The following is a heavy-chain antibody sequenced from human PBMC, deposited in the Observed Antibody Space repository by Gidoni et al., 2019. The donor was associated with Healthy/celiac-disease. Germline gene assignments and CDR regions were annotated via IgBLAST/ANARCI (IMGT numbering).Heavy chain of an antibody. CDR2: INPSGGRT. Sequence: QLQLVQSGAEVKKPGASVKVSCKASGYTFTSYYMHWVRQAPGQGFEWMGRINPSGGRTSYAQKLQGRVTMTRDTSTSTVYMELSSLRSEDTAVYYCARSYYYDSSGSDYYYGMDVWGQGTTVTVSS. J-gene: IGHJ6*02. CDR3: ARSYYYDSSGSDYYYGMDV. CDR1: GYTFTSYY. V-gene: IGHV1-46*01. D-gene: IGHD3-22*01.